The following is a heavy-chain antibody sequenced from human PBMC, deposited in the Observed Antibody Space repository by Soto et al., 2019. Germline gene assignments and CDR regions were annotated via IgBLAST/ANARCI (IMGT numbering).Heavy chain of an antibody. CDR2: MYPGAADI. Sequence: GESLKISCKGSGYSLINYWIAWVRQMPGKGLEWMGIMYPGAADIMYSPSFQGQVIISADKSIGTAYLQWSSLQASDTAMYYCARPIYGGSGAKNPLDIRGQGTTLTVSS. CDR1: GYSLINYW. J-gene: IGHJ6*02. V-gene: IGHV5-51*01. D-gene: IGHD4-17*01. CDR3: ARPIYGGSGAKNPLDI.